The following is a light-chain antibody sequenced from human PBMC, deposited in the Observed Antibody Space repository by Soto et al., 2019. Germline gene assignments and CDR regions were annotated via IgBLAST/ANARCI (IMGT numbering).Light chain of an antibody. CDR3: QQYNSYPT. Sequence: DLQMTPSPSTLSASVGDRVTITCRASQSISSWLAWYQQKPGKAPKLLIYKASSLESGVPSRFSGSGSGTAFTLTISGLQPDDFATYYCQQYNSYPTFGGGTTVEIK. J-gene: IGKJ4*01. CDR2: KAS. V-gene: IGKV1-5*03. CDR1: QSISSW.